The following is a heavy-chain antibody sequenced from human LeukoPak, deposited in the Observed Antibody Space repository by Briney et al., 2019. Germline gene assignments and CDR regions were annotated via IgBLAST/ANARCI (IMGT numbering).Heavy chain of an antibody. Sequence: ASVKVSCKASGYTFTSYYMHWVRQAPGQGLEWMGIINPSGGSTSYAQKFQGRVTMTRDTSTSTVYMVLSSLRSEDTAVYYCARDKRGCSSTSCYTSFYYYYGMDVWGKGTTVTVSS. CDR2: INPSGGST. CDR3: ARDKRGCSSTSCYTSFYYYYGMDV. CDR1: GYTFTSYY. D-gene: IGHD2-2*02. J-gene: IGHJ6*04. V-gene: IGHV1-46*01.